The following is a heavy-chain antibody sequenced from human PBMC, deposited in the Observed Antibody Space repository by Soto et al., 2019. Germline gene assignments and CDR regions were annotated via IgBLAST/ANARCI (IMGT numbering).Heavy chain of an antibody. D-gene: IGHD5-12*01. CDR3: ASVGRDGYNYGY. V-gene: IGHV1-69*13. CDR1: GGTFSSYA. CDR2: IIPIFGTA. Sequence: SVKVSCKASGGTFSSYAISWLRQAPGQGLEWMGGIIPIFGTANYAQKFQGRVTITADESTSTAYMELSSLRSEDTAVYYCASVGRDGYNYGYWGQGTLVTVSS. J-gene: IGHJ4*02.